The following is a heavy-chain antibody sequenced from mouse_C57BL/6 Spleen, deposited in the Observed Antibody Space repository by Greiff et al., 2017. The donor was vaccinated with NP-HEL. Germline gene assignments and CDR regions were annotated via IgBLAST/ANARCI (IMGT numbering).Heavy chain of an antibody. CDR1: GFTFSSYG. CDR3: ARHTYSFDY. CDR2: ISSGGSYT. J-gene: IGHJ2*01. D-gene: IGHD5-1*01. Sequence: EVQGVESGGDLVKPGGSLKLSCAASGFTFSSYGMSWVRQTPDKRLEWVATISSGGSYTYYPDSVKGRFTISRDNAKNTLYLQMSSLKSEDTAMYYCARHTYSFDYWGQGTTLTVSS. V-gene: IGHV5-6*01.